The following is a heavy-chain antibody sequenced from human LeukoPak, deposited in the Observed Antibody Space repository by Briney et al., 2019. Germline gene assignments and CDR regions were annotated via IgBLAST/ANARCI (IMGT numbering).Heavy chain of an antibody. CDR3: ARGLWFGEKGPFDY. J-gene: IGHJ4*02. CDR2: IYHSGST. D-gene: IGHD3-10*01. V-gene: IGHV4-4*02. Sequence: SETLSLTCAVSGGSICSSNWWSWVRQPPGKGLEWIGEIYHSGSTNYNPSLKSRVTISVDKSKNQFSLKLSSVTAADTAVYYCARGLWFGEKGPFDYWGQGTLVTVSS. CDR1: GGSICSSNW.